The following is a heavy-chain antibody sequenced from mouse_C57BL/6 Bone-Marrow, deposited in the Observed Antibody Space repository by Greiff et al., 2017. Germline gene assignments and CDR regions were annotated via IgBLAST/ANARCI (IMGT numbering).Heavy chain of an antibody. Sequence: VKLVESGPGLVAPSQSLSITCTVSGFSLTSYAISWVRQPPGKGLEWLGVIWTGGGTNYNSALKSRLSSSKDNSKSQVFSKMNSLQTDDTAMYYCARRGYYGSYAMDYWGQGTSVTVSS. CDR2: IWTGGGT. J-gene: IGHJ4*01. CDR3: ARRGYYGSYAMDY. CDR1: GFSLTSYA. D-gene: IGHD1-1*01. V-gene: IGHV2-9-1*01.